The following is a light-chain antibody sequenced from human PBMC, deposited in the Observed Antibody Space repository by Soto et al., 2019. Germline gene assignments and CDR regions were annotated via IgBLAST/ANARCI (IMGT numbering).Light chain of an antibody. CDR3: QQSYGTPRT. CDR2: AAS. J-gene: IGKJ1*01. V-gene: IGKV1-39*01. CDR1: QSISSY. Sequence: DIQMNQSPSSLSSSVGDRVTITCRASQSISSYLNWYQQKPGKAPKLLIYAASSLQSGVPSRFSGSGSGTDFTLTISSLQPEDFATYYCQQSYGTPRTFGQGTKVDIK.